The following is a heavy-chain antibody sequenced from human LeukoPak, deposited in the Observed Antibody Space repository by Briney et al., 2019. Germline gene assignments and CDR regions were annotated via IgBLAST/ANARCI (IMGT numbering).Heavy chain of an antibody. CDR3: ARDGAAAGTDAFDI. J-gene: IGHJ3*02. D-gene: IGHD6-13*01. V-gene: IGHV1-69*06. CDR1: GGTFSSYA. CDR2: IIPIFGTA. Sequence: SVKVSCKASGGTFSSYAISWVRQAPGQGLEWMGGIIPIFGTANYAQKFQGRVTITADKSTSTAYMELSSLRSEDTAVYYCARDGAAAGTDAFDIWGQGTMVTVSA.